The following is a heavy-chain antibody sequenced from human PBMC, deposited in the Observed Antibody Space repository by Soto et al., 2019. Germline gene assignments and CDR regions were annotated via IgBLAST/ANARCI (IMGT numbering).Heavy chain of an antibody. Sequence: QLQLQESGSGLVKPSQTLSLTCTVSGDSIDRGGYTWNWIRQPPGKGREWIGYIYHSGSAHYNAYLEGRVRLSVDMSKNQFSLQLTSVTDADTAVYYCVRASYILPFDPWGQGIFVTVSS. D-gene: IGHD3-10*01. V-gene: IGHV4-30-2*01. CDR1: GDSIDRGGYT. J-gene: IGHJ5*02. CDR3: VRASYILPFDP. CDR2: IYHSGSA.